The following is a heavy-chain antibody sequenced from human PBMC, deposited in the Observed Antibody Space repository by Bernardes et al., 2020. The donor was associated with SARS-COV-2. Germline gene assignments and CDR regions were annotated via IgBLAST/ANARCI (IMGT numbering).Heavy chain of an antibody. Sequence: GSLRLSCAASGFTFGSYWMTWVRQAPGKGLEWVANIKQDGSEKYYVDSVKDRFTISRDNAKNSLYLQMNSLRAEDTAMYYCAREGRSWYFDYWGQGTLVTVSS. CDR3: AREGRSWYFDY. V-gene: IGHV3-7*01. CDR2: IKQDGSEK. J-gene: IGHJ4*02. D-gene: IGHD6-13*01. CDR1: GFTFGSYW.